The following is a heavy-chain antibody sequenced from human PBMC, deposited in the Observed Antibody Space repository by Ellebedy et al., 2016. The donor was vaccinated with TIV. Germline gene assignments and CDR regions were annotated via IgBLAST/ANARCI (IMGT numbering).Heavy chain of an antibody. CDR1: GFLFNQYG. CDR2: IANDGRKK. CDR3: ANMAWGNEDYSVDS. V-gene: IGHV3-30*18. J-gene: IGHJ5*01. D-gene: IGHD2-21*01. Sequence: GGSLRLXXAASGFLFNQYGMHWVRQAPGKGLEWVAVIANDGRKKYYGDSVKGRFTISRDNSKNTLYLQMNSLKVEDTAVYYCANMAWGNEDYSVDSWGQGTLVTVSS.